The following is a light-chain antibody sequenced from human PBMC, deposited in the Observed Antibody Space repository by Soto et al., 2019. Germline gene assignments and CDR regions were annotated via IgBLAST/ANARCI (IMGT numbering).Light chain of an antibody. Sequence: QSVLTQPASVSGSPGQSITISCTGTSSDVGGYDYVSWYQLHPGKAPKLMVFEANNRPSGVSYRFSGSKSGNTASLTISGLQAEDEADYFYSSYSISTAYLFGTGTKVTVL. CDR1: SSDVGGYDY. J-gene: IGLJ1*01. CDR3: SSYSISTAYL. CDR2: EAN. V-gene: IGLV2-14*01.